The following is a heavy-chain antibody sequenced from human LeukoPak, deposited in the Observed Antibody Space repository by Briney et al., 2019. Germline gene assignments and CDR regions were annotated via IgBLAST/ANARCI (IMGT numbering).Heavy chain of an antibody. CDR3: AKDAVAPGSGGDYFDY. D-gene: IGHD3-10*01. Sequence: GGSLRLSCAASGFTFSSYAMTWVRQAPGKGLEWVSVFTSSGGSTYYAGSVKGRFTISRDNSKNTLYLQMNSLRAEDTAVYYCAKDAVAPGSGGDYFDYWGQGTLVTVSS. J-gene: IGHJ4*02. CDR1: GFTFSSYA. V-gene: IGHV3-23*01. CDR2: FTSSGGST.